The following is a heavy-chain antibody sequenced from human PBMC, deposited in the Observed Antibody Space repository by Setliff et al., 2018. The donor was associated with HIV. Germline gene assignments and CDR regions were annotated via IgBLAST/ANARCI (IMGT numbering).Heavy chain of an antibody. CDR2: INPNSGGT. J-gene: IGHJ4*02. Sequence: ASVKVSCKASGYTFTNCYMHWVRQAPGQGLEWMGWINPNSGGTNYAQKFQGRVTMTRDTSISTAYMELSRLRSDDTAVYYCARTLPQYTNLFDYWGQGTLVTVSS. D-gene: IGHD5-18*01. CDR1: GYTFTNCY. CDR3: ARTLPQYTNLFDY. V-gene: IGHV1-2*02.